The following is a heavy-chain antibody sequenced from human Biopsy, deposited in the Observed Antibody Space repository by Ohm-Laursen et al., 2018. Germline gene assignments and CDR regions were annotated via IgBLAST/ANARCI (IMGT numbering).Heavy chain of an antibody. D-gene: IGHD3-10*01. CDR2: IYNSESTST. CDR3: ARRVSGSGRVDP. V-gene: IGHV4-39*01. J-gene: IGHJ5*02. CDR1: GDSISSDIYY. Sequence: SDTLSLTCTVSGDSISSDIYYWVWIRQPPGKGLEWIGNIYNSESTSTYYNLSLKGRVSISVDTSHNQFSLKLTSVTAADTAVYFCARRVSGSGRVDPWGQGTQIIVS.